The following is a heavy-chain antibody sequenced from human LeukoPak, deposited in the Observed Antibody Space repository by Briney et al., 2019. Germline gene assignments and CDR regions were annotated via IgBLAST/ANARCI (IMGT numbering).Heavy chain of an antibody. D-gene: IGHD6-25*01. V-gene: IGHV4-59*08. Sequence: SETLSLTCTVSGGSISNYYWSWNRQPPGKGLEWIGYIYYSGSTTYNPSLKSRVTISVDMSKNQFSLKLSSVTAADTAVYYCARSAIDAFDIWGQGTMVTVSS. CDR2: IYYSGST. CDR1: GGSISNYY. CDR3: ARSAIDAFDI. J-gene: IGHJ3*02.